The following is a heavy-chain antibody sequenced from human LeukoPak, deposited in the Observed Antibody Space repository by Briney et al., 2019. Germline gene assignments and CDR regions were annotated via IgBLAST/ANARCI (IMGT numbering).Heavy chain of an antibody. D-gene: IGHD2-15*01. CDR1: GFTFSSYA. CDR2: ISGSGGST. J-gene: IGHJ6*03. Sequence: PGGSLRLSCAASGFTFSSYAMSWVRQAPGKGLEWVSAISGSGGSTYYADSVKGRFTISRDNPKNTLYLQMNSLRAEDTAVYYCAKEGCSGGSCYLNCYYYYMDVWGKGTTVTVSS. V-gene: IGHV3-23*01. CDR3: AKEGCSGGSCYLNCYYYYMDV.